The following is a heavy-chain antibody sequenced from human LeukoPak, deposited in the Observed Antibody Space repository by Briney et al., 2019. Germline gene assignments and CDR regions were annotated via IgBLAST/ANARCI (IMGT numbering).Heavy chain of an antibody. D-gene: IGHD4-17*01. Sequence: PGGSLRLCCEASGSTFTTYSMTWVRHAPGKGLEWVSIISSGSSAIFSADALKGRFTISRDDAKNLLYLDMNSLRAEDTAVYYCARGHTAVTRHFDFWGQGTLVTVSS. V-gene: IGHV3-21*01. CDR2: ISSGSSAI. CDR3: ARGHTAVTRHFDF. J-gene: IGHJ4*02. CDR1: GSTFTTYS.